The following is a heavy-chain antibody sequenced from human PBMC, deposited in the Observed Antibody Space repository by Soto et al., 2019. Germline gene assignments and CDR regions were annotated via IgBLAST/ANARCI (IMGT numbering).Heavy chain of an antibody. D-gene: IGHD6-6*01. CDR2: INQDGSVK. CDR1: GFSFNNYW. Sequence: GGSLRLSCAVSGFSFNNYWMSWVRQVPGKGLEWVANINQDGSVKYFGDSVKGRFAISRDNAKNSLYLQMNSLRAEDTAVYYCARIGYSSSSTDYWGQGTLVTVSS. CDR3: ARIGYSSSSTDY. V-gene: IGHV3-7*05. J-gene: IGHJ4*02.